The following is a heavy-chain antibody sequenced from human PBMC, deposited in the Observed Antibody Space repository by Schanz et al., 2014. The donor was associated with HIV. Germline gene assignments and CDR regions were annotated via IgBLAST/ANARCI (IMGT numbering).Heavy chain of an antibody. CDR3: ARFSIFGVIIRPLDY. V-gene: IGHV1-69*06. CDR1: GGTFSNYA. CDR2: IIPIIGTA. J-gene: IGHJ4*02. D-gene: IGHD3-3*01. Sequence: QVQLVQSGAEVKKPGSSVKVFCKASGGTFSNYAMTWVRQAPGQGLEWMAGIIPIIGTADYAQKFQGRVTITADKSTSTLYLELSSLRSDDTAVYYCARFSIFGVIIRPLDYWGQGTLVTVSS.